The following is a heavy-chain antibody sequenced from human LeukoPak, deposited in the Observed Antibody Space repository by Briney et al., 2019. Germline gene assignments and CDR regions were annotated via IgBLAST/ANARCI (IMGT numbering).Heavy chain of an antibody. V-gene: IGHV3-7*01. D-gene: IGHD3-10*01. J-gene: IGHJ6*03. CDR1: GFTFTTYW. Sequence: GGSLRLSCAASGFTFTTYWMSWVRQLPGKGLEWVANINQDGTEKYSVDSVKGRFTISRDNAKNSVYLHMNSLRAEDTALYYCARLSAYYYGSYFYYYMDVWGKGTTVTVSS. CDR3: ARLSAYYYGSYFYYYMDV. CDR2: INQDGTEK.